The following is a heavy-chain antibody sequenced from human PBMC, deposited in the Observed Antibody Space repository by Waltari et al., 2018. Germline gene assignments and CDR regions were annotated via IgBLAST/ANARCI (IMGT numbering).Heavy chain of an antibody. Sequence: QVQLPQWGAGLLKPSETLSPTCGVSGGPFSGYYCGRIRQPPGKGLEWMGEVDHGGSATYHPSLKGRVTMSVNTSSNQFSLKMISVTAADTAVYYCARGNGGYSDWGPGALVAVSS. V-gene: IGHV4-34*02. CDR3: ARGNGGYSD. CDR1: GGPFSGYY. D-gene: IGHD1-26*01. CDR2: VDHGGSA. J-gene: IGHJ4*02.